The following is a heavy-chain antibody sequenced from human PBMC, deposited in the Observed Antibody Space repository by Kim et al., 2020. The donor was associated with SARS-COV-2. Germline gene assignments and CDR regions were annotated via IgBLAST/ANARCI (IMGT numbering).Heavy chain of an antibody. CDR1: GFTFSEYQ. Sequence: GGSLRLSCAASGFTFSEYQMSWIRQAPGKGLEWISYISNSGGGSTIYYADSVKGRLTISRDNAKKSLYLQMSSLRADDTAVYYCAREYDSSGYYYYFEY. D-gene: IGHD3-22*01. J-gene: IGHJ4*01. CDR2: ISNSGGGSTI. V-gene: IGHV3-11*04. CDR3: AREYDSSGYYYYFEY.